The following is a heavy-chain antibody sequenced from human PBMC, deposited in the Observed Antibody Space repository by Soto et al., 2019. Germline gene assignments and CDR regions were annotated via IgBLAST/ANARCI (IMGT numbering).Heavy chain of an antibody. CDR3: ARRSEQQPTIGSIAVAGKSYSYYYGMDV. V-gene: IGHV1-69*01. D-gene: IGHD6-19*01. CDR2: IIPIFGTA. CDR1: GGTFSSYA. J-gene: IGHJ6*02. Sequence: QVQLVQSGAEVKKPGSSVNVSCKASGGTFSSYAISWVRQAPGQGLEWMGGIIPIFGTANYAQKFQGRVTITADESTSTAYMELSSLRSEDTAVYYCARRSEQQPTIGSIAVAGKSYSYYYGMDVWGQGTTVTVSS.